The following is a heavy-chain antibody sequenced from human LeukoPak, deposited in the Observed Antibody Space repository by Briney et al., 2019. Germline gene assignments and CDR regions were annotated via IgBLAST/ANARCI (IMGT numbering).Heavy chain of an antibody. J-gene: IGHJ4*02. D-gene: IGHD1-26*01. V-gene: IGHV4-59*12. CDR2: IYYSGST. CDR1: GGSISTYY. CDR3: ATTTIRLGY. Sequence: SGTLSLTCTVSGGSISTYYWSWIRQPPGKGLEWIGYIYYSGSTNYNPSLKSQVTISVDTSKNQFSLKLSSVTAADTAVYYCATTTIRLGYWGQGTLVTVSS.